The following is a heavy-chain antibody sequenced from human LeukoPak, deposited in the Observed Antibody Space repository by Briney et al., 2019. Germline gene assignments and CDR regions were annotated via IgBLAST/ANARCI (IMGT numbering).Heavy chain of an antibody. CDR3: ARDYKSYYYDSSGYYYHLVDCGY. Sequence: ASVRVSCKASGYTFTSYGISWVGQAPGQGREWMGWISAYNGNTNYAQKLQGRVTITTDTSTSTAYMEMTSLRSDYTAVYYFARDYKSYYYDSSGYYYHLVDCGYWGQGTLVTVSS. CDR1: GYTFTSYG. D-gene: IGHD3-22*01. V-gene: IGHV1-18*01. J-gene: IGHJ4*02. CDR2: ISAYNGNT.